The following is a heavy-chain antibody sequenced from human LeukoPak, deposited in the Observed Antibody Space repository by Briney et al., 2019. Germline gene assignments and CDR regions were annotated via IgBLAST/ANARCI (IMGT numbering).Heavy chain of an antibody. CDR3: ARGLLYGYDFWSGSLGYYMDV. D-gene: IGHD3-3*01. CDR2: INHSGST. CDR1: GGSFSGYY. J-gene: IGHJ6*03. Sequence: PSETLSLTCAVYGGSFSGYYWSWIRQPPGKGLEWIGEINHSGSTNYNPSLKSRVTISVDTSKNQFSLKLSSVPAADTAVYYCARGLLYGYDFWSGSLGYYMDVWGKGTTVTVSS. V-gene: IGHV4-34*01.